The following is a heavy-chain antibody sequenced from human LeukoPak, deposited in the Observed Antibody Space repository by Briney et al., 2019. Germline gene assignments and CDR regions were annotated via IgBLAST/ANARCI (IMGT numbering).Heavy chain of an antibody. Sequence: SETLSLTCAVSGGSFSGYYWTWIRQPPGKGLEWIGSIYYSGSTYYNPSLKSRVTISVDTSKNQFSLKLSSVTAADTAVYYCASVRYGDYVVYFDYWGQGTLVTVSS. D-gene: IGHD4-17*01. CDR3: ASVRYGDYVVYFDY. CDR2: IYYSGST. V-gene: IGHV4-59*05. J-gene: IGHJ4*02. CDR1: GGSFSGYY.